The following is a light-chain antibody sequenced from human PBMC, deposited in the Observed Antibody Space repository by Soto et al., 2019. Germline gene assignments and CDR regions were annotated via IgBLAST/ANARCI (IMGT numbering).Light chain of an antibody. CDR2: DAS. CDR3: QQYDNLPSIT. CDR1: QDISNY. J-gene: IGKJ5*01. Sequence: DIQMTQSPSSLSASVGDRVTITCQARQDISNYLNWYQQKPGKAPKLLIYDASNLETGVPSRFSGSKSGTDFTFTISSLQPEDIATYYCQQYDNLPSITFGQGTRLEIK. V-gene: IGKV1-33*01.